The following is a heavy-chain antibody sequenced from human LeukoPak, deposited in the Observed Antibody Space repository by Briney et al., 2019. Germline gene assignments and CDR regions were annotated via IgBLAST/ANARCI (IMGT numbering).Heavy chain of an antibody. CDR1: GGSISSYY. D-gene: IGHD3-22*01. CDR2: IYTSGST. CDR3: ARHGPYDGSGFYWFDP. V-gene: IGHV4-4*09. J-gene: IGHJ5*02. Sequence: PSETLSLTCTVSGGSISSYYWSWIRQPPGKGLEWIGYIYTSGSTNYNPSLKSRVTISVDTSKNQFSLKLSSVTAADTAVYYCARHGPYDGSGFYWFDPWGQGTLVTVSS.